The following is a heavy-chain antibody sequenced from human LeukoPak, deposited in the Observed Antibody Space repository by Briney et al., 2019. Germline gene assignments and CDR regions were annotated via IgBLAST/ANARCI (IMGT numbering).Heavy chain of an antibody. V-gene: IGHV3-21*01. CDR3: ASLPGGRYGGYVPNAPVDY. J-gene: IGHJ4*02. D-gene: IGHD5-12*01. CDR1: GFTFSSYS. CDR2: ISSSSSYI. Sequence: GGSLRLSCAASGFTFSSYSMNWVRQAPGKGLEWVSSISSSSSYIYYADSVKGRFTISRDNAKNSLYLQMNSLRAEDTAVYYCASLPGGRYGGYVPNAPVDYWGQGTLVTVSS.